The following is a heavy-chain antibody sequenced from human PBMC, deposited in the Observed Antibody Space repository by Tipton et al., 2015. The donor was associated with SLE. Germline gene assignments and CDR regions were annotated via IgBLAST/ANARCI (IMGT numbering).Heavy chain of an antibody. J-gene: IGHJ5*02. CDR2: IYNNGTT. D-gene: IGHD7-27*01. V-gene: IGHV4-59*11. CDR3: AREKRSSSTWGYWFVA. CDR1: GASISSHY. Sequence: TLSLTCTVSGASISSHYWNWIRQPPGQGLAWIGNIYNNGTTNYNPSLKSRVTISVDTSRNQFFLKLSSVTAAGTALYYCAREKRSSSTWGYWFVARGQGALAAVAS.